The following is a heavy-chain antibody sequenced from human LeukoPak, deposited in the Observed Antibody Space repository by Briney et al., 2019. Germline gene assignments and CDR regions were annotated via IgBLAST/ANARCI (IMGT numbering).Heavy chain of an antibody. V-gene: IGHV4-59*01. CDR2: IYYSGST. Sequence: SETLSLTCTVSGGSISSYYWSWIRQPPGEGLEWIGYIYYSGSTNYNPSLKSRVTISVDTSKNQFSLKLSSVTAADTAVYYCARQAQDYDILTGYYGFPYFDYWGQGTLVTVSS. J-gene: IGHJ4*02. CDR3: ARQAQDYDILTGYYGFPYFDY. CDR1: GGSISSYY. D-gene: IGHD3-9*01.